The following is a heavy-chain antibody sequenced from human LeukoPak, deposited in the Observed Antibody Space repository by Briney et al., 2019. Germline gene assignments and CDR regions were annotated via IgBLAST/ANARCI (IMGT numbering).Heavy chain of an antibody. V-gene: IGHV4-31*03. D-gene: IGHD3-10*01. CDR3: ARDFYGSGSSPLGFDP. J-gene: IGHJ5*02. CDR1: GVNVSSGVYY. CDR2: ISSSGST. Sequence: NPSETLSLTCTVSGVNVSSGVYYWSWIRQHPGKGLEWVGYISSSGSTCYNPSLKSRVTISVDTSNNQFSLKVSSVTAADTGVYYCARDFYGSGSSPLGFDPWGQGTLVTVSS.